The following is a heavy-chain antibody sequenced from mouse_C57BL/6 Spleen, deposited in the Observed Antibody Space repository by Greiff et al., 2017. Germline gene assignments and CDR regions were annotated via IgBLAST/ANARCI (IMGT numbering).Heavy chain of an antibody. CDR1: GFSLTSYG. J-gene: IGHJ4*01. D-gene: IGHD2-1*01. CDR2: IWSGGST. V-gene: IGHV2-2*01. Sequence: VKLMESGPGLVQPSQSLSITCTVSGFSLTSYGVHWVRQSPGKGLEWLGVIWSGGSTDYNAAFISRLSISKDNSKSQVFFKMNSLQADDTAIYYCASIYYDNHAMDYWGQGTSVTVSS. CDR3: ASIYYDNHAMDY.